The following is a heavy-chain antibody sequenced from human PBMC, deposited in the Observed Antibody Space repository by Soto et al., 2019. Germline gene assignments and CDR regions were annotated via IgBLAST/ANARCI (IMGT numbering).Heavy chain of an antibody. Sequence: QVQLVESGGGVVQPGKSLRLSCSASGFRFSTFGMHWIRQAPGKGLEWLTMVSYEESDTKYADTVQGRFMISRDNSQNTLYLEMKSLTPEDTAVYFCVRESLLLGWGAFDIWGQGTMVIVSS. V-gene: IGHV3-30*03. J-gene: IGHJ3*02. D-gene: IGHD3-22*01. CDR3: VRESLLLGWGAFDI. CDR2: VSYEESDT. CDR1: GFRFSTFG.